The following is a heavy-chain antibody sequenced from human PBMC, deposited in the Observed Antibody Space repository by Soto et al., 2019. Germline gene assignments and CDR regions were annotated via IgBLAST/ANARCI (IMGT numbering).Heavy chain of an antibody. D-gene: IGHD3-10*01. CDR3: ARAIAPGDYYNMDV. V-gene: IGHV3-30-3*01. Sequence: GGSLRLSCAASGFTFSSYDMHWVRQAPGKGLEWVALISYDGNNKYYPDSVKGRFTISRDNSKNTLYLQMNSLRAEDTAVYYCARAIAPGDYYNMDVWGQGTTVTVSS. CDR1: GFTFSSYD. CDR2: ISYDGNNK. J-gene: IGHJ6*02.